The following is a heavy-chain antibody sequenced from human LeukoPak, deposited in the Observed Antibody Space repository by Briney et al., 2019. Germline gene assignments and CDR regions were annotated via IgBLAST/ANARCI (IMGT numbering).Heavy chain of an antibody. V-gene: IGHV4-39*07. CDR1: GGSISSSSYY. CDR2: IYYSGST. D-gene: IGHD3-10*01. CDR3: ARESYGSGIRWFDP. Sequence: PSETLSLTCTVSGGSISSSSYYWGWIRQPPGKGLEWIGSIYYSGSTYYNPSLKSRVTISVDTSKNQFSLKLSSVTAADTAVYYCARESYGSGIRWFDPWGQGTLVTVSS. J-gene: IGHJ5*02.